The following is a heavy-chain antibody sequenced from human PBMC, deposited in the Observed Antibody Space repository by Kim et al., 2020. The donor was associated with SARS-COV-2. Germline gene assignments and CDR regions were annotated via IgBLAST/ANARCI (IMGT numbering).Heavy chain of an antibody. CDR3: AKDQGSDYGDQLGC. J-gene: IGHJ4*02. Sequence: GGSLRLSCAASGFTFSRYAMSWVRQAPGKGLEWVSAFSGSGGRTYYAESVKGRFTISRDSSKNTLYLQMNSLRAEDTALYYCAKDQGSDYGDQLGCWGQGTLVTVSS. D-gene: IGHD4-17*01. CDR2: FSGSGGRT. CDR1: GFTFSRYA. V-gene: IGHV3-23*01.